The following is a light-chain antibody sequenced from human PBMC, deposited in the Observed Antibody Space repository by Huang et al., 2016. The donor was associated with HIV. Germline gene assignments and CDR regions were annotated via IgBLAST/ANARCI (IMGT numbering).Light chain of an antibody. CDR1: QSVLDSVNKKNY. CDR3: QQYYSTPA. V-gene: IGKV4-1*01. Sequence: DIVMTQSPDSLPVSLGERATINCKSSQSVLDSVNKKNYLAWYQQQPGQPPKLLLYWASVRESGVPDRFRGSWSGTEFTLTINNLQAEDVAVYYCQQYYSTPAFGQGTNVDI. J-gene: IGKJ1*01. CDR2: WAS.